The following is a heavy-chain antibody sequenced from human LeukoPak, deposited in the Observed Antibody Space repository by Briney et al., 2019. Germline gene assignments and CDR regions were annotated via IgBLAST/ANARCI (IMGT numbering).Heavy chain of an antibody. CDR1: GFTFSSYG. J-gene: IGHJ6*04. Sequence: GGSLRLSCAASGFTFSSYGMHWVRQARGKGLEWVAVIWYDGSNKYYADSVKGRFTICRDKSKNTLYLQMNSLRAEATAAYYCARDSAYYYGSGHYYGMYVWGKGTTVTVSS. CDR2: IWYDGSNK. CDR3: ARDSAYYYGSGHYYGMYV. V-gene: IGHV3-33*01. D-gene: IGHD3-10*01.